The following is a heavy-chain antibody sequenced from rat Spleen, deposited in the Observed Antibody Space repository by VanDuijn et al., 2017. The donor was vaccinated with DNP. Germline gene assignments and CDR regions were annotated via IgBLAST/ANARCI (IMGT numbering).Heavy chain of an antibody. V-gene: IGHV1-43*01. CDR2: IYTGSGGT. Sequence: QVQLQQSGAELAKPGSSVKISCKASGYTFTPYYIGWIKQTTGQGLEYLGYIYTGSGGTNYNEKFKGKATLTVNKSSSTAFMQLSSLTPDDSAVYYWARSWVGVRGIWFAYWGHGTLVTVSS. D-gene: IGHD4-3*01. J-gene: IGHJ3*01. CDR1: GYTFTPYY. CDR3: ARSWVGVRGIWFAY.